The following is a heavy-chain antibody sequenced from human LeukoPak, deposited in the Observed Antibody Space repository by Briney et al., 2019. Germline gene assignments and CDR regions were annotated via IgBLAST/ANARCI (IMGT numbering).Heavy chain of an antibody. D-gene: IGHD3-3*01. V-gene: IGHV4-34*01. CDR3: ARGRVLRFLEWLSPLYYYYYMDV. CDR1: GGSFSGYY. Sequence: SETLSLTCAVYGGSFSGYYWSWIRQPPGKGLEWIGEINHSGSTNYNPSLKSRVIISVDTSKNQFSLKLSSVTAADTAVYYCARGRVLRFLEWLSPLYYYYYMDVWGKGTTVTVSS. J-gene: IGHJ6*03. CDR2: INHSGST.